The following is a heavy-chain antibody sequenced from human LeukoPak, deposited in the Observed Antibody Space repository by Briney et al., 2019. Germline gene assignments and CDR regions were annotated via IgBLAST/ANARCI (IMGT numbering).Heavy chain of an antibody. J-gene: IGHJ4*02. CDR2: INHSGTT. Sequence: PSETLSLTCAVYGESFSGYYWSWIRQPPGKGLQWIGEINHSGTTNYNPSLKSRVTISVDTSKNQLSLNLTPLTAADTAVYFCARRRGAYGDYVYWSQGTLVTVSS. D-gene: IGHD4-17*01. CDR3: ARRRGAYGDYVY. CDR1: GESFSGYY. V-gene: IGHV4-34*01.